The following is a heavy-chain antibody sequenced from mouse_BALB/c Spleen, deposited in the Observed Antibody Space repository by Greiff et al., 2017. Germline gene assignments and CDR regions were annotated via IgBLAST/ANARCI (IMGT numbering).Heavy chain of an antibody. V-gene: IGHV2-4-1*01. J-gene: IGHJ2*01. D-gene: IGHD2-3*01. CDR2: IWSGGST. Sequence: EQLKESGPGLVQPSQSLSITCTVSGFSLTSYGVHWVRQSPGKGLEWLGVIWSGGSTDYNAAFISRLSISKDNSKSQVFFKMNSLQADDTAIYYCARKKGGYYGYFDYWGQGTTLTVSS. CDR3: ARKKGGYYGYFDY. CDR1: GFSLTSYG.